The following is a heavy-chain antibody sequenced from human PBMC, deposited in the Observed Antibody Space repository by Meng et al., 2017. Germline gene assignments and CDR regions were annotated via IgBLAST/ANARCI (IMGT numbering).Heavy chain of an antibody. D-gene: IGHD2-15*01. CDR1: GGSFSGYY. CDR3: ACPAKLGYCSGGSCYSFEN. J-gene: IGHJ4*02. V-gene: IGHV4-34*01. Sequence: QGQLQQWGAGLLKPSETLSLTCAGYGGSFSGYYWSWIRQPPGKGLEWIGEINHRGSTNYNPSLKSRVTISVDTSKNQFSLKLSSVTAADTAVYYCACPAKLGYCSGGSCYSFENWGQGTLVTVSS. CDR2: INHRGST.